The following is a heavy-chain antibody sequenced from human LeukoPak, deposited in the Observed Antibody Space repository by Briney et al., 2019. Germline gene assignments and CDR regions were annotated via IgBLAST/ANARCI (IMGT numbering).Heavy chain of an antibody. CDR1: GFTFSSYA. CDR2: ISGSGGST. V-gene: IGHV3-23*01. CDR3: AKGLLWFGELGPYNWFDP. J-gene: IGHJ5*02. Sequence: GGSLRLSCTASGFTFSSYAMSWVRQAPGKGLEWVSAISGSGGSTYYADSVKGRFTISRDNSKNTLYLQMNSLRAEDTAVYYCAKGLLWFGELGPYNWFDPWGQGTLVTVSS. D-gene: IGHD3-10*01.